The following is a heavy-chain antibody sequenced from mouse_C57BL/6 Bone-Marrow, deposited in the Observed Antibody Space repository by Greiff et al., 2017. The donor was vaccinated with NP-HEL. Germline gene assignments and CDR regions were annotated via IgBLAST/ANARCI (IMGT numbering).Heavy chain of an antibody. J-gene: IGHJ3*01. CDR1: GFTFSDFY. CDR2: SRNKANDYTT. D-gene: IGHD1-1*01. V-gene: IGHV7-1*01. CDR3: ARGYYYVRFAY. Sequence: EVKVVESGGGLVQSGRSLRLSCATSGFTFSDFYMEWVRQAPGKGLEWIAASRNKANDYTTEYSASVKGRFIVSRDTSQSILYLQMNALRAEDTAIYYCARGYYYVRFAYWGQGTLVTVSA.